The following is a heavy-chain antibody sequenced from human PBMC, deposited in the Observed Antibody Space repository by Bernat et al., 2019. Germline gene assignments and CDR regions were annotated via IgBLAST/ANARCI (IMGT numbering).Heavy chain of an antibody. CDR2: ISYDGSNK. V-gene: IGHV3-30*18. J-gene: IGHJ4*02. Sequence: QVQLVESGGGVVQPGRSLRLSCAASGFTFSSYGMHWVRQAPGKGLEWVAVISYDGSNKYYADSVKGRFTISRDNSKNTLYLQMNSLRAEDMAVYYCAKGLNSGWAIDYWGQGTLVTVSS. CDR3: AKGLNSGWAIDY. CDR1: GFTFSSYG. D-gene: IGHD6-19*01.